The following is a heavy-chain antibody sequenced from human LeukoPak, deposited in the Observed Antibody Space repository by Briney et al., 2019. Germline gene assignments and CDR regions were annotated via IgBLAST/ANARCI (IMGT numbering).Heavy chain of an antibody. CDR2: IYTSGST. Sequence: PSETLSLTCTVSGGSTSSYYWSWIRQPAGKGLEWIGRIYTSGSTNYNPSLKSRVTMSVDTSKNQFSLKLSSVTAADTAAYFCARTLRGLLPRTYWGQGTLVTVSS. D-gene: IGHD3-22*01. CDR3: ARTLRGLLPRTY. V-gene: IGHV4-4*07. J-gene: IGHJ4*02. CDR1: GGSTSSYY.